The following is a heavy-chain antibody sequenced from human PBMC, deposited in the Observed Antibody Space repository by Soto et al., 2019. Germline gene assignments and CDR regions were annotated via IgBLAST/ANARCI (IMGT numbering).Heavy chain of an antibody. CDR1: GGSFKSGSYS. Sequence: SGTLSLTCTVSGGSFKSGSYSWSWIRQPPGKGLEWIGYIYYSGSTYYNPSLKSRVTISVDTSKNQFSLKLSSVTAADTAVYYCARDRYGSGSYSTYYYYYGMDVWGQGTTVTVSS. CDR2: IYYSGST. V-gene: IGHV4-31*03. D-gene: IGHD3-10*01. CDR3: ARDRYGSGSYSTYYYYYGMDV. J-gene: IGHJ6*02.